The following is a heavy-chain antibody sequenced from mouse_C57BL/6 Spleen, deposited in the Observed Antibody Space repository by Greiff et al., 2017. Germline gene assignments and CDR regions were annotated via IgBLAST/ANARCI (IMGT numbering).Heavy chain of an antibody. D-gene: IGHD1-1*02. J-gene: IGHJ2*01. CDR2: INYDGSST. Sequence: EVKLVESEGGLVQPGSSMKLSCTASGFTFSDYYMAWVRQVPEKGLEWVANINYDGSSTYYLDSLKSRFIISRDNAKNILYLQMSSLKSEDTATYYCARDRGYGPYFDYWGQGTTLTVSS. CDR1: GFTFSDYY. V-gene: IGHV5-16*01. CDR3: ARDRGYGPYFDY.